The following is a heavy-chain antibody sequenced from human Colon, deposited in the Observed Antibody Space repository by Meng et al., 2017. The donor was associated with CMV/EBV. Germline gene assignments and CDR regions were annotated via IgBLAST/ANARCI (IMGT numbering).Heavy chain of an antibody. CDR3: ARGIPDF. CDR2: MKPNSGDT. J-gene: IGHJ4*02. CDR1: GYPFTSNA. D-gene: IGHD3/OR15-3a*01. Sequence: SVEVSCKASGYPFTSNAINWVRQATGQGLEWMGWMKPNSGDTGYAPNFQGRITMTRNTSINTAYMELRSLTNEDTAIYYCARGIPDFWGQGTLVTVSS. V-gene: IGHV1-8*01.